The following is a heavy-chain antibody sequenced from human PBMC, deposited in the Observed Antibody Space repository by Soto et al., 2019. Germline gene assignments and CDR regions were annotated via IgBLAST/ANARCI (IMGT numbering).Heavy chain of an antibody. D-gene: IGHD3-22*01. V-gene: IGHV1-69*06. CDR1: GGTFSSYA. CDR3: ARDADSSGYYEHSDY. Sequence: SVKVSCKASGGTFSSYAISWVRQAPGQGLEWMGGIIPIFGTANYAQKFQGRVTITADKSTSTAYMELSSLRSEDTAVYYCARDADSSGYYEHSDYWGQGTLVTVSS. CDR2: IIPIFGTA. J-gene: IGHJ4*02.